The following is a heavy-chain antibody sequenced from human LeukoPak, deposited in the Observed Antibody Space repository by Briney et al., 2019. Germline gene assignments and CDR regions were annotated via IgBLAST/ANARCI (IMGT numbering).Heavy chain of an antibody. CDR1: GGSISSSSYY. CDR3: ARTYGSDAFDI. J-gene: IGHJ3*02. V-gene: IGHV4-39*07. CDR2: FYYSGST. D-gene: IGHD4-17*01. Sequence: SETLSLTCTVSGGSISSSSYYWGWIRQPPGKGLEWIGSFYYSGSTYYNPSLKSRVTISVDTSKNQFSLKLSSVTAADTAVFYCARTYGSDAFDIWGQGTMVTVSS.